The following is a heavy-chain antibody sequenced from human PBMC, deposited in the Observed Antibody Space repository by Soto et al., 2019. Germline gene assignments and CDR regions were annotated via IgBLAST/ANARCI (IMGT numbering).Heavy chain of an antibody. Sequence: GASVKVSCKDSVYTFNSYGISWVRQAPGQGLEWMGWIFAHNGNTNYAQKLQGRVTMTTDTSTSTAYMELRSLGSDDTAVYYCASGWFGEFVYYFDYWGQGTLVTVSS. CDR2: IFAHNGNT. J-gene: IGHJ4*02. V-gene: IGHV1-18*01. CDR3: ASGWFGEFVYYFDY. CDR1: VYTFNSYG. D-gene: IGHD3-10*01.